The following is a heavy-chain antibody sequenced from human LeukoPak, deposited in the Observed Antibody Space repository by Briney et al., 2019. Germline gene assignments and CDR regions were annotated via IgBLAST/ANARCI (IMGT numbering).Heavy chain of an antibody. CDR2: INPNSGGT. CDR3: ARRKYRAELEDY. Sequence: ASVKVSCKASGYTFSSYGISWVRQAPGQGLEWMGWINPNSGGTNYAQKFQGRVTMTRDTSISTAYMELSRLRSDDTAVYYCARRKYRAELEDYWGQGTLVTVSS. CDR1: GYTFSSYG. D-gene: IGHD3-10*01. V-gene: IGHV1-2*02. J-gene: IGHJ4*02.